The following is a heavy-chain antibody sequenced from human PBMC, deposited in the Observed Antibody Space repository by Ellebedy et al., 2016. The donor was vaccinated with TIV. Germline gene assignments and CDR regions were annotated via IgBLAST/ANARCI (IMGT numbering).Heavy chain of an antibody. CDR2: ITWNGVNT. D-gene: IGHD3-3*01. CDR3: VGFGVFNL. CDR1: GFNFNYNT. Sequence: GESLKISCVASGFNFNYNTMHWVRQAPGKGLEWVSLITWNGVNTEYADSVKGRFTISRENAKNALFMQMDGLRVDDSAVYYCVGFGVFNLWGQGAPVTVSS. J-gene: IGHJ5*02. V-gene: IGHV3-43*01.